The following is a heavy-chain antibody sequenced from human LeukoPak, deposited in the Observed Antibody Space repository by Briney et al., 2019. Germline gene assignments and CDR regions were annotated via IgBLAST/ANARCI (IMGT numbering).Heavy chain of an antibody. J-gene: IGHJ4*02. D-gene: IGHD1-20*01. Sequence: SETLSLTCTVSGGSISSYYWSWIRQPPGKGLEWIGYIYYSGSTNYNPSLKSRVTISVDTSKNQFSLQLNSVTPEDTAVYYCARVSRYYFDYWGQGTLVTVSS. V-gene: IGHV4-59*12. CDR2: IYYSGST. CDR3: ARVSRYYFDY. CDR1: GGSISSYY.